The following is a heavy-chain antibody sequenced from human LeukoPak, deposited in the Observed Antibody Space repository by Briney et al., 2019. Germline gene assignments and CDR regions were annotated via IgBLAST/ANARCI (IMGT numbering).Heavy chain of an antibody. J-gene: IGHJ6*04. CDR2: LVVGIGRP. V-gene: IGHV1-58*01. Sequence: GASVKISCTSLGSSLSGSSVKWVRQGRGQRLEWIGWLVVGIGRPKYAQNFQGRVTFRRDMTIDTAYMELTSLRPEDTAVYYSAAGPVARAWMAVWGEGTTVTVSS. CDR1: GSSLSGSS. CDR3: AAGPVARAWMAV.